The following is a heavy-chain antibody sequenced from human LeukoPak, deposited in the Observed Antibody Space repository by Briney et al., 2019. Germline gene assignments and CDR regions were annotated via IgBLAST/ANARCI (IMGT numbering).Heavy chain of an antibody. CDR1: GGTFSSYA. D-gene: IGHD2-2*01. J-gene: IGHJ4*02. CDR2: IIPILGIA. V-gene: IGHV1-69*04. Sequence: SVKVSCKASGGTFSSYAISWVRQAPGQGLEWMGRIIPILGIANYAQKFQGRVTITADKSTSTAYMELSSLRSEDTAVYYRARGALCSSTSCSSYYFDYWGQGTLVTVSS. CDR3: ARGALCSSTSCSSYYFDY.